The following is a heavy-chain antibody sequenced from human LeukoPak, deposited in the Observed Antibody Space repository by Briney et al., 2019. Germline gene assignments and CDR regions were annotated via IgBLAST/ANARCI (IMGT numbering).Heavy chain of an antibody. V-gene: IGHV3-43D*04. CDR3: AKDGLFGVVTPYYYYYMDV. CDR1: GFTFDDYA. Sequence: GGSLRLSCAASGFTFDDYAMHWVRQAPGKGLEWVSLISWDGGSTYYADSVKGRFTISRDNSKNSLYLQMNSLRAEDTALYYCAKDGLFGVVTPYYYYYMDVWSKGTTVTVSS. D-gene: IGHD3-3*01. CDR2: ISWDGGST. J-gene: IGHJ6*03.